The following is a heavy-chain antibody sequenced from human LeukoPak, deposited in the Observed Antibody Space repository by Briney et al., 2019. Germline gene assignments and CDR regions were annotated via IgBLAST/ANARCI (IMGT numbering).Heavy chain of an antibody. CDR2: IKQDGSEK. V-gene: IGHV3-7*01. J-gene: IGHJ4*02. CDR3: ARIGLGYYYFDY. CDR1: GFTFSSYR. D-gene: IGHD1-26*01. Sequence: TGGSLRLSCAASGFTFSSYRMSWVRQAPGKGLEWVANIKQDGSEKYYVDSVKGRFTISRDNAKNSLYLQMNSLRAEDTAVYYCARIGLGYYYFDYWGQGTLVTVSS.